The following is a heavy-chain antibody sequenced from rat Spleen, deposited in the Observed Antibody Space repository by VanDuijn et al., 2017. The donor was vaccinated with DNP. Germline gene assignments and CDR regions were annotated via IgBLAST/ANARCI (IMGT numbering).Heavy chain of an antibody. D-gene: IGHD1-11*01. J-gene: IGHJ2*01. V-gene: IGHV5-25*01. Sequence: EVQLVESGGGLVQPGRSMKLSCAASGFTFSNYYMAWIRQVPGKGLEWVASITNSGGTTYYPDSVKGRFTISRDNAKSTLYLQMNSLRSEDTATYYCAREAEAPYWGQGVMVTVSS. CDR3: AREAEAPY. CDR2: ITNSGGTT. CDR1: GFTFSNYY.